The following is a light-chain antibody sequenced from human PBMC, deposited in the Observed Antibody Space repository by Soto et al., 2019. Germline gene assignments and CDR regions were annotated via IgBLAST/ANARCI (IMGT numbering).Light chain of an antibody. J-gene: IGKJ1*01. CDR2: DVS. Sequence: EIVLTQSPATLSLSPGERATLSCRASQSVSESLAWYQQKPGQAPRLLIYDVSYRATGIPDRFSGSGSGTDFTLTISRLEPEDIAAYYCQQSGSSRWTFGQGTKVDIK. CDR3: QQSGSSRWT. V-gene: IGKV3-11*01. CDR1: QSVSES.